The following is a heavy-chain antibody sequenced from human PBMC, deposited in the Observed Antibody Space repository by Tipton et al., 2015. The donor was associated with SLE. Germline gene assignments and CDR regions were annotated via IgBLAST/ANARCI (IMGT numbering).Heavy chain of an antibody. CDR1: GFTFSNAW. CDR3: ARDRCSGGSCYSYY. V-gene: IGHV3-72*01. CDR2: TRNKANSYTT. D-gene: IGHD2-15*01. Sequence: GSLRLSCAASGFTFSNAWMSWVRQAPGKGLEWVGRTRNKANSYTTEYAASVKGRFTISRDNSKNTLYLQMNSLRAEDTAVYYCARDRCSGGSCYSYYWGQGTLVTVSS. J-gene: IGHJ4*02.